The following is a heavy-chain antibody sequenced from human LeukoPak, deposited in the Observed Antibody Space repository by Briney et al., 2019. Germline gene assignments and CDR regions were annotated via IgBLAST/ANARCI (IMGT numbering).Heavy chain of an antibody. Sequence: NPSETLSLTCAVSDVSISDYYWSWIRQPPGKGLEWIGYIHHTGDSNQNPSLKGRVTVTLDTPKNQVSLKVTSVTAADTAVYYCARHAFASPLDIWGQGTVVTVSS. CDR1: DVSISDYY. J-gene: IGHJ4*02. V-gene: IGHV4-59*08. CDR3: ARHAFASPLDI. D-gene: IGHD2-21*01. CDR2: IHHTGDS.